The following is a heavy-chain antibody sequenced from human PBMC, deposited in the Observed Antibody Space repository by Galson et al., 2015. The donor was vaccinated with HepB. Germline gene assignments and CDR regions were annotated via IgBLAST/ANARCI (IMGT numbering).Heavy chain of an antibody. CDR2: IYTGGST. V-gene: IGHV3-53*01. Sequence: SLRLSCAASGFSFSSSFMNWVRQAPGKGLEWVSLIYTGGSTYYADSVKGRFTISRDNSKNTLYLQMNSLRAEDTAVYYCARGDSVFGVPTPFDYWGQGTLVSVSS. D-gene: IGHD3-3*01. CDR3: ARGDSVFGVPTPFDY. CDR1: GFSFSSSF. J-gene: IGHJ4*02.